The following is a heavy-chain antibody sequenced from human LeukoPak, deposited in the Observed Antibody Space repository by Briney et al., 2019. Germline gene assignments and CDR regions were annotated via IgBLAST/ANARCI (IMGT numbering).Heavy chain of an antibody. V-gene: IGHV1-2*02. J-gene: IGHJ4*02. D-gene: IGHD2-8*01. Sequence: ASVKVSCKASGYTFTGYYMHWVRQAPGQGLEWMGWINPNSGGTNYAQKFQGRVTMTRDTSISTAYMELSRLRSDDTAVYYCARVNIVLMVRAALDYWGQGTLVTVPS. CDR2: INPNSGGT. CDR1: GYTFTGYY. CDR3: ARVNIVLMVRAALDY.